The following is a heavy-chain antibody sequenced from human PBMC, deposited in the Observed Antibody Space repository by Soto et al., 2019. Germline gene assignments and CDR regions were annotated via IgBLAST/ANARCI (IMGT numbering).Heavy chain of an antibody. CDR3: AREQYYYDSRGYYSGRFDP. D-gene: IGHD3-22*01. CDR1: GGSISSGGYS. J-gene: IGHJ5*02. V-gene: IGHV4-30-2*01. CDR2: IYHSGST. Sequence: SETLSLTCAVSGGSISSGGYSWSWIRQPPXNGLEWIGYIYHSGSTYYNPSLKSRVTISVDRSKNQFSLKLSSVTAADTAVYYCAREQYYYDSRGYYSGRFDPWGQVTLVTISS.